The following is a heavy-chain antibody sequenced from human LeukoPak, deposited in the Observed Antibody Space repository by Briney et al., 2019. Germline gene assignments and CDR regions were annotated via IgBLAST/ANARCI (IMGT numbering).Heavy chain of an antibody. D-gene: IGHD3-10*01. Sequence: PGGSLRLSCAASGFTFSSYAMHWVRQAPGKGLEWVAVISYDGSNKYYADSVKGRFTISRDNAKNSLYLQMNSLRAEDTAVYYCAREVVPLWFGELYYFDYWGQGILVTVSS. CDR2: ISYDGSNK. CDR1: GFTFSSYA. J-gene: IGHJ4*02. V-gene: IGHV3-30-3*01. CDR3: AREVVPLWFGELYYFDY.